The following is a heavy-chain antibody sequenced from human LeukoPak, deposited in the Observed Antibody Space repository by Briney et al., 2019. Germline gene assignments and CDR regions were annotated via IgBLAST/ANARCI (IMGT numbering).Heavy chain of an antibody. CDR3: AREGYSTSSGPRPNWFDP. CDR1: GYTFTSYD. Sequence: ASVKVSCKASGYTFTSYDINWVRQATGQGLEWMGWMNPNSGNTGYAQKFQGRVTITRNTSISTAYMELSSLRSEDTAVYYCAREGYSTSSGPRPNWFDPWGQGTLVTVSS. D-gene: IGHD6-6*01. V-gene: IGHV1-8*03. J-gene: IGHJ5*02. CDR2: MNPNSGNT.